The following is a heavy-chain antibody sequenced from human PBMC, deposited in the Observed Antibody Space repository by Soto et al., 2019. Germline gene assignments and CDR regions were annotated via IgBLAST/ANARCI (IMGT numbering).Heavy chain of an antibody. V-gene: IGHV1-46*01. CDR3: ARSYCGGDCSAKLNIDY. CDR1: GYTFTSYY. Sequence: ASVKVSCKASGYTFTSYYMHWVRQAPGQGLEWMGIINPSGGSTSYAQKFQGRVTMTRDTSTSTVYMELSSLRSEDTAVYYCARSYCGGDCSAKLNIDYWGQGTLVTVSS. D-gene: IGHD2-21*02. J-gene: IGHJ4*02. CDR2: INPSGGST.